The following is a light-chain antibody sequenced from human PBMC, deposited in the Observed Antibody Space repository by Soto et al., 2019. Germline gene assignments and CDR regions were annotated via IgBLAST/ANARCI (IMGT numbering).Light chain of an antibody. Sequence: QSVLTQPASVSASPGQSITISCTGTSSDIGIFNLVSWYQQHPGKAPKLLIYEGSKRPSGVSDRFSGLKSGNTASLTIPGLQAEDEGNYYCSSYSGSSLWVFGGGTKLTVL. CDR2: EGS. V-gene: IGLV2-23*01. CDR1: SSDIGIFNL. CDR3: SSYSGSSLWV. J-gene: IGLJ3*02.